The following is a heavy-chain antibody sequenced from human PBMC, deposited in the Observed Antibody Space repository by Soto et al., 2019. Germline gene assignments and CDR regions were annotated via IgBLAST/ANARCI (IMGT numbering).Heavy chain of an antibody. Sequence: QVQLQESGPGLVKPSQTLSLTCTVSGGSISSGDYYWSWIRQPPGKGLLWIGYIYYSGSTNYNPSLMSRVTISVDTAKNQFSLKLSSVTAADPAVYYCANTRVLLAFDIWGQGTMVTDSS. CDR1: GGSISSGDYY. V-gene: IGHV4-30-4*01. CDR2: IYYSGST. J-gene: IGHJ3*02. D-gene: IGHD3-10*01. CDR3: ANTRVLLAFDI.